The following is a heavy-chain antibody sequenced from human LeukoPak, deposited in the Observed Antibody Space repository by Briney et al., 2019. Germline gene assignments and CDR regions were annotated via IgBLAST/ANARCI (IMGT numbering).Heavy chain of an antibody. J-gene: IGHJ3*02. CDR1: GFTFSSYS. CDR2: ISSSSSDM. Sequence: GGSLRLSCEASGFTFSSYSMNWVRQAPGRGLERVSSISSSSSDMYYADSGQGRFTISRDNAKNSLYLQMNSLRAEDTAIYYCARARGSHNAFDIWGQGTMVTVSS. CDR3: ARARGSHNAFDI. D-gene: IGHD3-16*01. V-gene: IGHV3-21*01.